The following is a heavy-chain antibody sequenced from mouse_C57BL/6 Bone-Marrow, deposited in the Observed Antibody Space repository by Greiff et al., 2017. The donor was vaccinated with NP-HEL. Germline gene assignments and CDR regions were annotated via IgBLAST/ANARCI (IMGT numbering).Heavy chain of an antibody. CDR3: AIGPIYYDYDDAWFSY. Sequence: VKLQQPGAELVKPGASVKVSCKASGYTFTSYWMHWVKQRPGQGLEWIGRIHPSDSDTNYNQKFKGKATLTVDKSSSTAYMQLSSLTSEDSAVYYCAIGPIYYDYDDAWFSYWGQGTLVTVSA. CDR2: IHPSDSDT. J-gene: IGHJ3*01. D-gene: IGHD2-4*01. V-gene: IGHV1-74*01. CDR1: GYTFTSYW.